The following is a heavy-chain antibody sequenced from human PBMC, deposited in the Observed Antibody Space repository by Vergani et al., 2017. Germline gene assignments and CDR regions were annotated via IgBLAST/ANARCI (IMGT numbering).Heavy chain of an antibody. CDR2: ISSSGSTI. Sequence: VQLLESGGGLVQPGGSLRLSCAASGFTFSDYYMSWIRQAPGKGLEWVSYISSSGSTIYYADSVKGRFTISRDNAKNSLYLQMNSLRAEDTAVYYCARTPRYEFRGRWLQFGYFDYWGQGTLVTVSS. D-gene: IGHD5-24*01. J-gene: IGHJ4*02. CDR1: GFTFSDYY. CDR3: ARTPRYEFRGRWLQFGYFDY. V-gene: IGHV3-11*01.